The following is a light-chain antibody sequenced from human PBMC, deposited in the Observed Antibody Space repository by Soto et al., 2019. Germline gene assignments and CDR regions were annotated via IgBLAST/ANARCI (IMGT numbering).Light chain of an antibody. Sequence: QLVLTQSPSASASLGASVKLTCTLSSGHSSYAIAWHQQQPEKGPRYLMKLYSDGSHSKGDGIPDRFSGSSSGAERYLTISSLQSEDEADYYCQTWGTGIAVFGGGTQLTVL. CDR3: QTWGTGIAV. J-gene: IGLJ7*01. V-gene: IGLV4-69*01. CDR1: SGHSSYA. CDR2: LYSDGSH.